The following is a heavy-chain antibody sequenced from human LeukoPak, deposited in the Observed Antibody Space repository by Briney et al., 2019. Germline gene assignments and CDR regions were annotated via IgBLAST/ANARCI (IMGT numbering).Heavy chain of an antibody. CDR1: AFTFSGHW. Sequence: PGGSLRLSCTASAFTFSGHWMHWVRHAPGKGLVWVTCINSDGSDIRYVDSVKGRFTISRDNAKNTLYLQMNSLRAEDTAVYYCATHVAVLPHYGLDGWGHGTTVTVSS. D-gene: IGHD2-2*01. CDR3: ATHVAVLPHYGLDG. J-gene: IGHJ6*02. CDR2: INSDGSDI. V-gene: IGHV3-74*01.